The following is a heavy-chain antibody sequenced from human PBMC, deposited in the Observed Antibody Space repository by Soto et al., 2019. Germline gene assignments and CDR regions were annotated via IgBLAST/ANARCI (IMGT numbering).Heavy chain of an antibody. D-gene: IGHD3-10*01. CDR2: VSGNGLST. J-gene: IGHJ6*02. Sequence: GGSLRLSCAASGFTFSSYALSWVRQAPGKGLQCVSTVSGNGLSTYYADSVKGRFTISRDNSRNPLYLQMNSLRAEDTAVYYCAKVQGSGSGLYYFYYYGMDVWGQGTTVTVSS. V-gene: IGHV3-23*01. CDR3: AKVQGSGSGLYYFYYYGMDV. CDR1: GFTFSSYA.